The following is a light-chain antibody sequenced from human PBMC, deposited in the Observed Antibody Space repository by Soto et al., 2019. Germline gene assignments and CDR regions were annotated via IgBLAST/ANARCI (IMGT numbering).Light chain of an antibody. CDR2: GAS. CDR3: QQYGSSPQT. J-gene: IGKJ1*01. CDR1: QSVSSGF. Sequence: ENELTQSPGTLSLSPGERATLSCRASQSVSSGFLAWYQQKPGQAPRLLIYGASSRATGIPDRFSGSGSGTHSTLTISRLKPEDFAVYYWQQYGSSPQTFGQGTKVDI. V-gene: IGKV3-20*01.